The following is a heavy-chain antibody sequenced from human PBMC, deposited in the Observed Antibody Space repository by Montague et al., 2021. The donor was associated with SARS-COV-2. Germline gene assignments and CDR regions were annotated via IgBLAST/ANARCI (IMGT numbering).Heavy chain of an antibody. CDR2: IYDSGST. CDR1: GGSISSSNYY. D-gene: IGHD5-12*01. CDR3: ARRGRKLLPVATTIGGFDI. J-gene: IGHJ3*02. Sequence: SETLSLTCTVSGGSISSSNYYWGWIRRPPGKGLEWIGSIYDSGSTYYXPSLKSRVTISVDTSKNHFSLKLRSVTAADTAVYYCARRGRKLLPVATTIGGFDIWGQGTMVTVSS. V-gene: IGHV4-39*02.